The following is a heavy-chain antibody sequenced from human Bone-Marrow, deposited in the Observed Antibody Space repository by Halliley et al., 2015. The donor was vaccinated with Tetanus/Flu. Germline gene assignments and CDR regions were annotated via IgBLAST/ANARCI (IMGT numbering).Heavy chain of an antibody. CDR2: VFHTGST. D-gene: IGHD3-16*01. V-gene: IGHV4-59*01. CDR3: ARDMGASPFFDY. Sequence: WIGYVFHTGSTNYTPSLKSRVPLSVDTSKNQFSLRLSSVTAADTAVYYCARDMGASPFFDYWGQGSLVTVSS. J-gene: IGHJ4*02.